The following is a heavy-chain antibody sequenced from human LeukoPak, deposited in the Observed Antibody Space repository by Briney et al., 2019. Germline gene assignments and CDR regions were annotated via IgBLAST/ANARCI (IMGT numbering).Heavy chain of an antibody. CDR1: GFTFSSYS. CDR2: ISSSSSYI. CDR3: ARVWYSSGWSAFDY. D-gene: IGHD6-19*01. V-gene: IGHV3-21*04. J-gene: IGHJ4*02. Sequence: GGSLRLSCAASGFTFSSYSMNWVRQAPGKGPEWVSSISSSSSYIYYADSVKGRFTISRDNAKNSLYLQMNSLRAEDTAVYYCARVWYSSGWSAFDYWGQGTLVTVSS.